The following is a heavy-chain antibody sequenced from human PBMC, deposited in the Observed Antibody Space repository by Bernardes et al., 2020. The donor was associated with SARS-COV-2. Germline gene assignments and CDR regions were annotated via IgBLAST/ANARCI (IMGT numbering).Heavy chain of an antibody. J-gene: IGHJ3*02. Sequence: GGSLRLFCAASGFSFSTYIINWVRQAPGKGLEWISSISRSSSTIYYAGSVKGRFTISRDNAKSSLYLEMNSLRADDTAMYYCARSGAFCGGDCYDAFDIWGQGTMVTVSS. V-gene: IGHV3-48*01. CDR3: ARSGAFCGGDCYDAFDI. CDR1: GFSFSTYI. CDR2: ISRSSSTI. D-gene: IGHD2-21*02.